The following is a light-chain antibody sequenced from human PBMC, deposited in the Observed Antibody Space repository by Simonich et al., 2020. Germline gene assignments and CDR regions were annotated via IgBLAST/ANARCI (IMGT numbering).Light chain of an antibody. CDR3: QQYYSTPPLT. CDR2: AAS. CDR1: QGITNS. J-gene: IGKJ4*01. V-gene: IGKV1-NL1*01. Sequence: DIQMTQSPSSLSASVGDRVTITFRASQGITNSLAWYQQKPGKAPKLLLYAASRLESGVPSRFSGSGSGTDYTLTISSLQPEDFATYYCQQYYSTPPLTFGGGTKVEIK.